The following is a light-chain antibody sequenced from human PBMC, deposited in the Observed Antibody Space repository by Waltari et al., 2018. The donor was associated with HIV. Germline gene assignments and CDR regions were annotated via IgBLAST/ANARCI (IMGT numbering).Light chain of an antibody. CDR2: AAS. Sequence: DIQMTQSPSSLSSSVGDRVTITCRAGQHISNYLNWYQQKAGKAPKLLIYAASSVQSGVPSRFSGSGSVTDFTLTISSLQPEDCATYYCQQSSGVPPYTFGQGTKLELK. J-gene: IGKJ2*01. V-gene: IGKV1-39*01. CDR3: QQSSGVPPYT. CDR1: QHISNY.